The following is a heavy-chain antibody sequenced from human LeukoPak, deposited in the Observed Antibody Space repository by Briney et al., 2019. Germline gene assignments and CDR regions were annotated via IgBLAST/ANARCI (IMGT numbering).Heavy chain of an antibody. CDR2: IKEDGSIE. Sequence: PGGSLRLSCAASGFAFSNYWMSWVRQAPGKGLEWVANIKEDGSIEDYVDSGKGRFTVSRDNAKNSLYLQMNSLRVEDTAVYYCVSQQLAPPWGQGTLVTVSS. D-gene: IGHD5-24*01. J-gene: IGHJ5*02. CDR3: VSQQLAPP. V-gene: IGHV3-7*01. CDR1: GFAFSNYW.